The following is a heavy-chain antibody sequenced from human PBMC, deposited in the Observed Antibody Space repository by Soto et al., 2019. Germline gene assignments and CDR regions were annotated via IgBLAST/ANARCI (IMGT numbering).Heavy chain of an antibody. V-gene: IGHV4-39*01. D-gene: IGHD6-13*01. J-gene: IGHJ4*02. CDR1: DDSISSSTYY. CDR2: IYYTGST. CDR3: ARRMAAAGNFDY. Sequence: QLQLQESGPGLVKPSETLSLTCTVSDDSISSSTYYWGWIRQPPGKGLEWIGSIYYTGSTYYNPSLKSLVTISVDTSKNQFSLKLSSVTAADTAVYYCARRMAAAGNFDYWGQGTLVTVSS.